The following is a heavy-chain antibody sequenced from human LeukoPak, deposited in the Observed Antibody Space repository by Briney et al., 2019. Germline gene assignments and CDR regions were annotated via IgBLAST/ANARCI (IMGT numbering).Heavy chain of an antibody. CDR1: GYTFTGYY. CDR3: ASSTVTYYYYYYMDV. V-gene: IGHV1-46*01. J-gene: IGHJ6*03. CDR2: INPSGGST. D-gene: IGHD4-17*01. Sequence: ASVKVSCKASGYTFTGYYMHWVRQAPGQGLEWMGWINPSGGSTSYAQKFQGRVTMTRDMSTSTVYMELSSLRSEDTAVYYCASSTVTYYYYYYMDVWGKGTTVTVSS.